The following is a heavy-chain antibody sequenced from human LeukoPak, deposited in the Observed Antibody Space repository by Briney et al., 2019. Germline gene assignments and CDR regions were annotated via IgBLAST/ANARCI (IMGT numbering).Heavy chain of an antibody. CDR2: IKEDGSEK. D-gene: IGHD2-21*01. V-gene: IGHV3-7*04. CDR3: GREGLWVGLDSGKTRQAYWDI. J-gene: IGHJ3*02. CDR1: GFTFSNYW. Sequence: PGGSLRLSCAASGFTFSNYWMSWVRQAPGKGLEWVANIKEDGSEKYYVDSVKGRFTISRDNAKNSLNLQMNSLRAEDTAVYYCGREGLWVGLDSGKTRQAYWDIWGQGTMVAVSS.